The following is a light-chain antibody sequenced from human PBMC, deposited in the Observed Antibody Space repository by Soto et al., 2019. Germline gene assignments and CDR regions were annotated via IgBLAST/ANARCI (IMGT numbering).Light chain of an antibody. CDR1: QSVSSN. V-gene: IGKV3-15*01. CDR2: DTS. CDR3: QQYNNWPPLT. J-gene: IGKJ4*01. Sequence: ELVMTQSPATLSLSPGERATLSCRASQSVSSNLAWYQQTPGQAPRLLIYDTSTRATGIPARFSGSGSGTEFTLTISSLQSEDFAVYYCQQYNNWPPLTFGGGTKVEIK.